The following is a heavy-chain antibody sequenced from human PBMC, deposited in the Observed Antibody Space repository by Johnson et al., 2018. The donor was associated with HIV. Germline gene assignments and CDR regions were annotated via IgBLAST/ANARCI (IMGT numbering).Heavy chain of an antibody. D-gene: IGHD2-21*02. Sequence: EVQLLESGGAVVQPGGSLRLSCAASGFTFTHYAMHWVLQAPGKGLECVSGISHDGSNTYYANSVKGRFTISRDNSKNTLFLHMSSLRAEDTAMYYCTTDIATHVVVVTSITDAFDFWGQGTMVTVSS. CDR1: GFTFTHYA. J-gene: IGHJ3*01. CDR2: ISHDGSNT. CDR3: TTDIATHVVVVTSITDAFDF. V-gene: IGHV3-64*01.